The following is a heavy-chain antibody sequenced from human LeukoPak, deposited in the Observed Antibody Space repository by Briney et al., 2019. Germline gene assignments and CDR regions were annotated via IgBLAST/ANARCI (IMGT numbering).Heavy chain of an antibody. Sequence: PSETLSLTCTASGGSISSSSYYWGWIRQPPGKGLEWIGSIYYSGSTYYNPSLKSRVTISVDTSKNQFSLKLSSVTAADTAVYYCARTPTLLWRSRFDPWGQGTLVTVSS. J-gene: IGHJ5*02. V-gene: IGHV4-39*01. CDR3: ARTPTLLWRSRFDP. CDR2: IYYSGST. CDR1: GGSISSSSYY. D-gene: IGHD2-21*01.